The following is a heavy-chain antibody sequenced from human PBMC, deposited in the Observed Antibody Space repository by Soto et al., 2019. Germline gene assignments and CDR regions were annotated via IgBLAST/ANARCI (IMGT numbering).Heavy chain of an antibody. V-gene: IGHV3-21*01. J-gene: IGHJ6*02. CDR2: ISSRSSYI. Sequence: PGGSLRLSCAASEFTFSDYSMNWVRQAPGKGLEWVSSISSRSSYIYYADSVKGRFTISRDNAKNSLFLQMNSLRAEDTAVYYCARDLGSSWDPSPYYYYYGMDVWGQGTTVTVSS. CDR3: ARDLGSSWDPSPYYYYYGMDV. CDR1: EFTFSDYS. D-gene: IGHD6-13*01.